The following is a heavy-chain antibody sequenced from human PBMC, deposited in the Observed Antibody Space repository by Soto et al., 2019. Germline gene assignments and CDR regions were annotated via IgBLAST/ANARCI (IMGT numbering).Heavy chain of an antibody. CDR2: INANSGGT. D-gene: IGHD2-8*01. CDR1: GYTFTGYY. V-gene: IGHV1-2*02. CDR3: ARDRCTNGVCYLFAFDI. J-gene: IGHJ3*02. Sequence: ASVKVSCKASGYTFTGYYMHWVRQAPGQGLEWMGWINANSGGTNYAPKFQGRVTMTTDTSTSTAYMELSSLRSDDTAVYYCARDRCTNGVCYLFAFDIWGQGTMVTVSS.